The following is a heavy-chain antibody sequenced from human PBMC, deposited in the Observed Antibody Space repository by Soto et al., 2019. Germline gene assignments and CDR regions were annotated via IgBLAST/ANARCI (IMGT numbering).Heavy chain of an antibody. CDR2: IYYSGST. CDR3: ASGYCSSTSCFYYGMDV. J-gene: IGHJ6*02. V-gene: IGHV4-30-4*01. D-gene: IGHD2-2*01. Sequence: SETLSLTCTVSGGSINSSDYFWTWIRQSPGKGLEWMGYIYYSGSTYYNPSLKSRVTISVDTSKNQFSLKLSSVTAADTAVYYCASGYCSSTSCFYYGMDVWGQGTTVTVS. CDR1: GGSINSSDYF.